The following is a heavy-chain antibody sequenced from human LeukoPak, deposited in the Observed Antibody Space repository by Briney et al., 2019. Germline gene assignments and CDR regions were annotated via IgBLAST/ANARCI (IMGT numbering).Heavy chain of an antibody. CDR2: TSTSSSYK. CDR3: ARFDSASGTGFDY. V-gene: IGHV3-21*01. D-gene: IGHD6-13*01. CDR1: GFTFNNYD. J-gene: IGHJ4*02. Sequence: GGSLRLSCAASGFTFNNYDMNWVRLAPGRGLEWVSSTSTSSSYKYYADSLKGRFTVSRDNAKNSLYLHMNSLRAEDTAVYWCARFDSASGTGFDYWGQGTPVTVSS.